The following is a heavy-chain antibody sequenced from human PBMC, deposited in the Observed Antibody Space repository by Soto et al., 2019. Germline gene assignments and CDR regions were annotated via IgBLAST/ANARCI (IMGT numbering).Heavy chain of an antibody. CDR3: AREGAIVPRFFDP. J-gene: IGHJ5*02. D-gene: IGHD1-26*01. Sequence: QITLKESVPTLVKPTETLTLMCTFSGFSLSTNGVGVGWIRQPPGMALEWLALIYWNDHKRYSPSLQSRLTITKHTSKNQVVLTMTNLHPVDTATYYCAREGAIVPRFFDPWGQGTLVTVSS. CDR2: IYWNDHK. CDR1: GFSLSTNGVG. V-gene: IGHV2-5*01.